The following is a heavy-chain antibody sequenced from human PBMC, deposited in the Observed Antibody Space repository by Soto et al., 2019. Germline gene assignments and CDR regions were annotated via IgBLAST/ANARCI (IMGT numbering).Heavy chain of an antibody. J-gene: IGHJ4*02. V-gene: IGHV3-7*03. CDR3: ARANHEYYFDY. CDR2: IKQDGSEK. CDR1: GFTFISYW. Sequence: GTLRPSCAASGFTFISYWMSWVRQAPGKGLEWVANIKQDGSEKYYVDSVKGRFTISRDNAKNSLYLQMNSLRAEDTAVYYCARANHEYYFDYWGQGTLVTVSS. D-gene: IGHD7-27*01.